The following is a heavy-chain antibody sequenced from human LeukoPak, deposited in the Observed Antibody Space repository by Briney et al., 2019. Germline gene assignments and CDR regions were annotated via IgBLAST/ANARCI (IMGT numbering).Heavy chain of an antibody. CDR2: ISSSSSYI. D-gene: IGHD3-9*01. CDR1: GFTFSSYS. Sequence: GSLRLSCAASGFTFSSYSMNWVRQAPGKGLEWVSSISSSSSYIYYADSVKGRFTISRDNAKNSLYLQMNSLRAEDTAVYYCARVYYDILTGYLHFGDYWGQGTLVTVSS. J-gene: IGHJ4*02. V-gene: IGHV3-21*01. CDR3: ARVYYDILTGYLHFGDY.